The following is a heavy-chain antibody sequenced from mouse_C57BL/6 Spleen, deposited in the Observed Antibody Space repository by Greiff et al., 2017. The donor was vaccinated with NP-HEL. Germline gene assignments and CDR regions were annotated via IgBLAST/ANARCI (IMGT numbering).Heavy chain of an antibody. CDR1: GFTFSSYA. J-gene: IGHJ4*01. V-gene: IGHV5-4*01. D-gene: IGHD2-1*01. CDR2: ISDGGSYT. CDR3: ARDGVTSYYAMDY. Sequence: EVMLVESGGGLVKPGGSLKLSCAASGFTFSSYAMSWVRQTPEKRLEWVATISDGGSYTYYPDNVKGRFTISRDNAKNNLYLQMSHLKSEDTAMYYCARDGVTSYYAMDYWGQGTSVTVSA.